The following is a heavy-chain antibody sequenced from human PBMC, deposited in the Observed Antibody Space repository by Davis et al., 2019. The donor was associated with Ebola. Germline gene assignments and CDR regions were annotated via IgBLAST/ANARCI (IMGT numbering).Heavy chain of an antibody. CDR1: GFTFSSYS. V-gene: IGHV3-21*01. CDR2: ISGSGGST. Sequence: PGGSLRLSCAASGFTFSSYSMNWVRQAPGKGLEWVSAISGSGGSTYYADSVKGRFTISRDNAKNSLYLQMNSLRAEDTAVYYCASIGTPAAISGWFDPWGQGTLVTVSS. CDR3: ASIGTPAAISGWFDP. J-gene: IGHJ5*02. D-gene: IGHD2-2*01.